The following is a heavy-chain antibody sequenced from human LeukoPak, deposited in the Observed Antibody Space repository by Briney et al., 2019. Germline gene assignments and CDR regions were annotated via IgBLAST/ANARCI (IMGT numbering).Heavy chain of an antibody. D-gene: IGHD6-19*01. J-gene: IGHJ4*02. CDR3: ARDQGVAVADPPGGY. Sequence: ASVKVSCKASGGTFSSYAISWVRQAPGQGLEWMGWISAYNGNTNYAQKLQGRVTMTTDTSTSTAYMELRSLRSDDTAVYYCARDQGVAVADPPGGYWGQGTLVTVSS. CDR2: ISAYNGNT. V-gene: IGHV1-18*01. CDR1: GGTFSSYA.